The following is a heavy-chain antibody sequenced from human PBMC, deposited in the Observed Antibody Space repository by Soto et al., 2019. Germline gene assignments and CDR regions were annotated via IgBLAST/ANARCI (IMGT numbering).Heavy chain of an antibody. D-gene: IGHD2-2*01. J-gene: IGHJ6*02. V-gene: IGHV4-34*01. CDR2: INHSGST. CDR1: GGSFSGYY. CDR3: ARDDIVVVPYGMDV. Sequence: QVQLQQWGAGLLKPSETLSLTCAVYGGSFSGYYWSWIRQPPGKGLEWIGEINHSGSTTYNPSLKSRVTLSVDTSKNQFSLKLSSVTAADTAVYYCARDDIVVVPYGMDVWGQGTTVTVSS.